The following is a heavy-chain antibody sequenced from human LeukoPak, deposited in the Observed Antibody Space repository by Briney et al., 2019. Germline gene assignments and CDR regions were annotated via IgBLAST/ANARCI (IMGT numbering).Heavy chain of an antibody. CDR2: ISYDGSNK. J-gene: IGHJ4*02. Sequence: GGSLRLSCAASGFTFSSYAMHWVRQAPGKGLEWVAVISYDGSNKYYADSVKGRFTISRDNSKNTLYLQMNSLRAEDTAVYYCARVWTSGTYCIDYWGQGTLVTVSS. D-gene: IGHD1-26*01. V-gene: IGHV3-30*04. CDR1: GFTFSSYA. CDR3: ARVWTSGTYCIDY.